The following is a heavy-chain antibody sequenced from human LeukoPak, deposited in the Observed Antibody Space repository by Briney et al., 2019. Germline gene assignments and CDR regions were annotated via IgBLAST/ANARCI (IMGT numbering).Heavy chain of an antibody. CDR1: GFTFDDYG. D-gene: IGHD1-26*01. CDR2: ISWNGGNI. Sequence: GGSLRLSCAASGFTFDDYGMSWVRQAPGKGLEWVSGISWNGGNIGYADSVKGRFTISRDNAKNCLYLQMNSLRAEDTALYYCARLRSYSEYFHHWGQGTLVTVSS. V-gene: IGHV3-20*04. J-gene: IGHJ1*01. CDR3: ARLRSYSEYFHH.